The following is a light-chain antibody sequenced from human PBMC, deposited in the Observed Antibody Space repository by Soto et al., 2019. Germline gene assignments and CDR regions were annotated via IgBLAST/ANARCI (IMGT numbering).Light chain of an antibody. CDR3: CSYAGSYTFV. CDR2: DVD. CDR1: SSDVGGYNY. Sequence: QSALPQPRSVSGSPGQSVTISCTGTSSDVGGYNYVSWYQHHPGKAPKLMIYDVDKRPSGVPDRFSGSKSGNTASLTISGLQAEDEADYYCCSYAGSYTFVFGTGTKVTVL. J-gene: IGLJ1*01. V-gene: IGLV2-11*01.